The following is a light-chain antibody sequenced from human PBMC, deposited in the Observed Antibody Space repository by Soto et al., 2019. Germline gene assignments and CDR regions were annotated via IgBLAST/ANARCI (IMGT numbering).Light chain of an antibody. Sequence: DIQMTQSPSTLSASVGDRVTITCRASQSFGTWLAWYQQKPGKAPRLLIYKASTLETGVPSRFSGSGSGTEFTLTISSLQPDDFATYYCQQYDLYPFTFGPGTKLEIK. J-gene: IGKJ3*01. CDR2: KAS. CDR3: QQYDLYPFT. CDR1: QSFGTW. V-gene: IGKV1-5*03.